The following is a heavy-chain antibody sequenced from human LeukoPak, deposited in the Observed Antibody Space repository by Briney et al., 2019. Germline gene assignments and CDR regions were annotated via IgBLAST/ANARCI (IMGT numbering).Heavy chain of an antibody. V-gene: IGHV4-34*01. Sequence: SETLSLTCAVYGGSFSGYYWSWIRQPPGKGLEWIGEINHSGGTNYNPSLKSRVTISADTSKNQFSLKLSSVTAADTAVYYCARGNWGLFDYWGQGTLVTVSS. CDR2: INHSGGT. CDR3: ARGNWGLFDY. CDR1: GGSFSGYY. D-gene: IGHD7-27*01. J-gene: IGHJ4*02.